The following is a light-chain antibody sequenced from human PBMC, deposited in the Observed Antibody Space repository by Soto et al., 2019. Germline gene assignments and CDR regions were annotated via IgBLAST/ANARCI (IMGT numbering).Light chain of an antibody. J-gene: IGLJ1*01. CDR1: SSDVGAYNY. CDR3: FSYAGSRFYV. Sequence: QCALTQPPSASGSPGQSVAISCTGTSSDVGAYNYVSWYQQHPGKAPKLMIYEVSKRPSGVPDRFSGSKSGNAASLTVSGLQAEDEADYYCFSYAGSRFYVFGTGTKVTVL. CDR2: EVS. V-gene: IGLV2-8*01.